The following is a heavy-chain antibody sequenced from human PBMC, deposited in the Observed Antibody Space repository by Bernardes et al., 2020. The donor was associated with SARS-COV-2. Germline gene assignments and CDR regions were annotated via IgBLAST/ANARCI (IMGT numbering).Heavy chain of an antibody. V-gene: IGHV3-23*01. J-gene: IGHJ6*02. CDR1: GFTFSSYA. CDR2: ISGSGGST. CDR3: AKSQCSSTSCYAANYYGMDV. Sequence: GGSLRLSCAASGFTFSSYAMSWVRQAPGKGLEWVSAISGSGGSTYYADSVKGRFTISRDNSKNTLYLQMNSLRAEDTAVYYCAKSQCSSTSCYAANYYGMDVWGQGTTVTVSS. D-gene: IGHD2-2*01.